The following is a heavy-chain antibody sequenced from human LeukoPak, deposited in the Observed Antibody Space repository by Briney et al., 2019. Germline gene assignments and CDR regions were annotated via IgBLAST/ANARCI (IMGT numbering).Heavy chain of an antibody. Sequence: GGSLRLSCAASGFTFSRYSMNWVRQAPGKGLEWVSSISISSNYIYYADSVKGRFTISRDNAKNTLYLQMNSLRVEDTAVYYCARDSSMLRGPLVIYYFDFWGQGTLVTVSS. J-gene: IGHJ4*02. D-gene: IGHD3-10*01. V-gene: IGHV3-21*04. CDR1: GFTFSRYS. CDR3: ARDSSMLRGPLVIYYFDF. CDR2: ISISSNYI.